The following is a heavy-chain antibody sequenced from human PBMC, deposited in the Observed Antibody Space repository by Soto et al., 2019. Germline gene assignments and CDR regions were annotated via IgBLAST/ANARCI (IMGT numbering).Heavy chain of an antibody. CDR2: TSGSGRRT. V-gene: IGHV3-64*02. J-gene: IGHJ2*01. D-gene: IGHD4-17*01. CDR1: GFTFSTYG. CDR3: ARGRGDYENWNFDL. Sequence: EVQLVESGDALVQPGGSLRVSCEGSGFTFSTYGMHWVRQAPGKGLEFVSSTSGSGRRTSYADSVKGRFIISRDNSKNTLYLQMGSLRLEDTGVYYCARGRGDYENWNFDLWGRGYLVTVSS.